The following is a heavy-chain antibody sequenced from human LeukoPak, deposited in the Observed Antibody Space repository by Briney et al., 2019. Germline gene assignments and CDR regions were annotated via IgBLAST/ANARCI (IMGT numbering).Heavy chain of an antibody. CDR1: GYTFTGYY. V-gene: IGHV1-2*02. Sequence: ASVKVSCKASGYTFTGYYMHWVRQAPGQGLEWMGWINPNSGGTNYAQKFQGRVTMTRDTSISTAYMELSRLRSDDTAVYYCARIWADCNEDSFDYWGQGTLVTVSS. D-gene: IGHD1-1*01. J-gene: IGHJ4*02. CDR2: INPNSGGT. CDR3: ARIWADCNEDSFDY.